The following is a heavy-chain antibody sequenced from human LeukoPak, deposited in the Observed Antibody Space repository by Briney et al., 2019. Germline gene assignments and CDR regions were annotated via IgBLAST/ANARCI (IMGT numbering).Heavy chain of an antibody. V-gene: IGHV3-23*01. J-gene: IGHJ4*02. CDR2: ISGSGGST. CDR3: AKETEWELLRWHDY. D-gene: IGHD1-26*01. Sequence: GGTLRLSCAASGFTFSSYAMSWVRQAPAKGLEWVSAISGSGGSTYYAESVKGRFTISRDNSKNTLCLQMNSLRAEDTAVYYCAKETEWELLRWHDYWGQGTLVTVSS. CDR1: GFTFSSYA.